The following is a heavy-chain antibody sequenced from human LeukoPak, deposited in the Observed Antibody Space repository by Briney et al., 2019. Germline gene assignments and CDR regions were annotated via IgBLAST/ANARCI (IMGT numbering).Heavy chain of an antibody. CDR2: MNPNSGNT. J-gene: IGHJ5*02. CDR1: GYTFTSYD. Sequence: GASVKVSCKASGYTFTSYDINWVRQATGQGLQWMGWMNPNSGNTGYAQKFQGRVTMTRNTSISTAYMELSSLRSEDTAVYYCARGITMDEDWFDPWGQGTLVTVSS. CDR3: ARGITMDEDWFDP. D-gene: IGHD3-10*01. V-gene: IGHV1-8*01.